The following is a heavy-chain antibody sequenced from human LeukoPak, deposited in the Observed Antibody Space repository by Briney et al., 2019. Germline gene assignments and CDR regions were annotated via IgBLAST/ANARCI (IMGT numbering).Heavy chain of an antibody. V-gene: IGHV1-69*13. CDR3: ARGDSHLGYSSGWSPNYFDY. CDR1: GYTFSSYA. Sequence: ASVKVSCKASGYTFSSYAMNWVRQAPGQGLEWMGGIIPIFGTANYAQKFQGRVTITADESTSTAYMELSSLRSEDTAVYYCARGDSHLGYSSGWSPNYFDYWGRGTLVTVSS. J-gene: IGHJ4*02. CDR2: IIPIFGTA. D-gene: IGHD6-19*01.